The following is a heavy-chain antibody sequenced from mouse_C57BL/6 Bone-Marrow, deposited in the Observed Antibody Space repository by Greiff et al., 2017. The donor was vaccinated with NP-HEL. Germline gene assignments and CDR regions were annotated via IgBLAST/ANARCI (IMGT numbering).Heavy chain of an antibody. CDR1: GFSLTSYG. CDR3: AQKGYGGY. V-gene: IGHV2-2*01. CDR2: IWSGGST. J-gene: IGHJ2*01. D-gene: IGHD1-1*02. Sequence: VKLEESGPGLVKPSQSLSIPCTVSGFSLTSYGVHWVRQSPGKGLEWLGVIWSGGSTDYNAAFISRLSISKDNSKSQVFFKMNSLQADDTAIYYCAQKGYGGYWGQGTTLTVSS.